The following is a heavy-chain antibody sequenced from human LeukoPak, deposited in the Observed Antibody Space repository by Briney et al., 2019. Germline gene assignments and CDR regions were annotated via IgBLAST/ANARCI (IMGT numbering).Heavy chain of an antibody. CDR2: ISGSGNRT. Sequence: GGSLRLSCAASGFTFSSYAMSWVRQAPGKGLEWVSSISGSGNRTYYADSVKGRFTISRDNSKNTSFLQMNSLRAEDTAVYYCAIALEMATIPDAFDIWGQGTMVTVSS. CDR3: AIALEMATIPDAFDI. CDR1: GFTFSSYA. J-gene: IGHJ3*02. D-gene: IGHD5-24*01. V-gene: IGHV3-23*01.